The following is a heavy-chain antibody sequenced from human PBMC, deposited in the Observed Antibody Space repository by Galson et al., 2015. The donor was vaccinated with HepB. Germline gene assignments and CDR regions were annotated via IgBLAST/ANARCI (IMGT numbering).Heavy chain of an antibody. D-gene: IGHD6-6*01. CDR3: ARDGSSGYSSSSVVYYYYYMDV. CDR1: GFTFSDYY. V-gene: IGHV3-11*01. CDR2: ISSSGSTI. J-gene: IGHJ6*03. Sequence: SLRLSCAASGFTFSDYYMSWIRQAPGKGLEWVSYISSSGSTIYYADSVKGRFTISRDNAKNSLYLQMNSLRAEDTAVYYCARDGSSGYSSSSVVYYYYYMDVWGKGTTVTVSS.